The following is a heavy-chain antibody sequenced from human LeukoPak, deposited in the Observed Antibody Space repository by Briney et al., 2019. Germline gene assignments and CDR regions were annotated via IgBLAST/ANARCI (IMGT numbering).Heavy chain of an antibody. V-gene: IGHV4-59*01. CDR1: GGTISSYY. CDR3: ANGGYCSSTSCYPNWFDP. J-gene: IGHJ5*02. Sequence: SATVSLTCTVSGGTISSYYWSWIRQPPGKGLEWIGYIYYSESTNYNPSLHSRVTISVDTSKNQFSLKLSSVTAADTDVYYCANGGYCSSTSCYPNWFDPWGEGTLVTVSS. CDR2: IYYSEST. D-gene: IGHD2-2*01.